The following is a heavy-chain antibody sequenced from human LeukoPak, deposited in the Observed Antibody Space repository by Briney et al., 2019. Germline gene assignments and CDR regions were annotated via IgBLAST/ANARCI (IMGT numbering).Heavy chain of an antibody. CDR2: ITSSGTYI. CDR1: GFTFSNYN. V-gene: IGHV3-21*01. Sequence: KPGGSLRLSCAASGFTFSNYNMNWVRQAPGKTMEWVSSITSSGTYIFYADSVRGRFTISRDNAKNSLYLQMDSLGPEDTAVYYCAELGITMIGGVWGKGTTVTISS. J-gene: IGHJ6*04. D-gene: IGHD3-10*02. CDR3: AELGITMIGGV.